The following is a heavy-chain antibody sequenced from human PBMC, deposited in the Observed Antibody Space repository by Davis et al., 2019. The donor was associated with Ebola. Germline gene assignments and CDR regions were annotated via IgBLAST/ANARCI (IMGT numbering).Heavy chain of an antibody. CDR2: INAGNGDT. CDR3: ASTYCSSTSCYFPRGYGMDV. CDR1: GYIFTSYA. D-gene: IGHD2-2*01. Sequence: AASVKVFCKASGYIFTSYAMHWVRQAPGQRLEWMGWINAGNGDTNYAQKLQGRVTMTTDTSTSTAYMELRSLRSDDTAVYYCASTYCSSTSCYFPRGYGMDVWGQGTTVTVSS. V-gene: IGHV1-3*01. J-gene: IGHJ6*02.